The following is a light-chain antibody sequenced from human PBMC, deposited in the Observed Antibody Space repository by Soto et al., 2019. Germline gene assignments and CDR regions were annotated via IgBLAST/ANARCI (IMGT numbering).Light chain of an antibody. J-gene: IGKJ1*01. V-gene: IGKV1-5*03. Sequence: DIQMTQSPSTVSGSVGDRFTITCRDSQTISSWLAWYQQKPGKAPKLLIYKASTLKSGVPSRFSGSGSGTEFTLTISSLQPDDFATYYCHHYNSYSEAFGQGTKVDI. CDR3: HHYNSYSEA. CDR1: QTISSW. CDR2: KAS.